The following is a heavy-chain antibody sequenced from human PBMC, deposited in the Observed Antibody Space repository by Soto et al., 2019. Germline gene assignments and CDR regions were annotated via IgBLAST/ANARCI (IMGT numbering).Heavy chain of an antibody. D-gene: IGHD1-26*01. CDR2: IYYSGST. V-gene: IGHV4-59*12. CDR1: GGSISSYD. J-gene: IGHJ5*02. Sequence: SETLCLTCTVSGGSISSYDLSWIRQPPGKGLEWIGYIYYSGSTYYNPSLKSRVTISVDTSKNQFSLKLSSVTAADTAVYYCARDGYGSDWFDPWGQGTLVTVSS. CDR3: ARDGYGSDWFDP.